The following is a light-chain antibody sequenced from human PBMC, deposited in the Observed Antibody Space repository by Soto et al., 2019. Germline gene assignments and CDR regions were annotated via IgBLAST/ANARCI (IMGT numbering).Light chain of an antibody. CDR1: SSNIGAGYD. CDR2: GNN. Sequence: QSVLTQPPSASGAPGQRVTISCTGSSSNIGAGYDAHWYQQVPGTTPKYLISGNNDRPSGVPDRFSGSKSGTSASLAITGLQAEDEGDYYCQAYXTSLRXXVFGGXTXXT. V-gene: IGLV1-40*01. CDR3: QAYXTSLRXXV. J-gene: IGLJ2*01.